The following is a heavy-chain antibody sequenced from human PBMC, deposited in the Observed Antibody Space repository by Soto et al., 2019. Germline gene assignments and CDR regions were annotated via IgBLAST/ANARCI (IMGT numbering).Heavy chain of an antibody. J-gene: IGHJ4*02. D-gene: IGHD3-22*01. CDR3: VKGEDYYDSSGYYPLDY. CDR2: MSYDGSYK. Sequence: PGGSLRLSCAASGFTFSNYDMHWVRQAPGKGLEWMAVMSYDGSYKYCADSVKGRFTFSRDNSKSTVYLQMSSLRAEDTAVYYCVKGEDYYDSSGYYPLDYWGQGTLVTVSS. CDR1: GFTFSNYD. V-gene: IGHV3-30*18.